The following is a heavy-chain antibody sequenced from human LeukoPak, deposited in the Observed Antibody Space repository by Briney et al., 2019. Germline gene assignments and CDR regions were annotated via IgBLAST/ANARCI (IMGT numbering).Heavy chain of an antibody. D-gene: IGHD3-22*01. CDR1: GYTFTSYG. V-gene: IGHV1-18*01. Sequence: ASVKVSCKASGYTFTSYGISWVRQAPGQGLEWMGWISAYNGNTNYAQKLQGRVTMTTDTSTSTAYMELRSLRSDDTAVYYCAITYYYDSSGYDDAFDIWGQGTMVTVS. J-gene: IGHJ3*02. CDR2: ISAYNGNT. CDR3: AITYYYDSSGYDDAFDI.